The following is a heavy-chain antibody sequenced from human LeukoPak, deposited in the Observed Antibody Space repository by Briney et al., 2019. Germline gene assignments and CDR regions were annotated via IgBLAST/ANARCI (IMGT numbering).Heavy chain of an antibody. Sequence: ASVKVSCKDAGYTFTSYDINWVRQATGQGLEWMGWMNPNSGNTGYAQKFQGRVTMTRNTSISTAYMELSSLRSEDTAVYYCARGRLGGSYLGTSFDYWGQGTLVTVSS. CDR1: GYTFTSYD. J-gene: IGHJ4*02. D-gene: IGHD2-15*01. V-gene: IGHV1-8*01. CDR3: ARGRLGGSYLGTSFDY. CDR2: MNPNSGNT.